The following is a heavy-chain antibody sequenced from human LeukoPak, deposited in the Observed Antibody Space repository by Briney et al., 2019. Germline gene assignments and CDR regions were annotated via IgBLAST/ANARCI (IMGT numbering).Heavy chain of an antibody. Sequence: ASVKVSCKASGYTFTSYDINWVRQATGQGLEWMGWMNPNSGNTGYAQKFQGRVTMTRNTSISTAYMELSSLRSEDTAVYYCARTPRDIVVVPAAISHGMDVWGQGTTVTVSS. CDR1: GYTFTSYD. D-gene: IGHD2-2*02. V-gene: IGHV1-8*01. CDR2: MNPNSGNT. CDR3: ARTPRDIVVVPAAISHGMDV. J-gene: IGHJ6*02.